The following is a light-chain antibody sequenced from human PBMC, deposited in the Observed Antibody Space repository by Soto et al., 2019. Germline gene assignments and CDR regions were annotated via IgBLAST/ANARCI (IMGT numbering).Light chain of an antibody. J-gene: IGLJ1*01. V-gene: IGLV2-8*01. CDR1: SSDVGDYNY. Sequence: QSALTQPPSASGSPGQSVTISCTGTSSDVGDYNYVSWYQQHPGKAPKVMIYDVSKRPSGVPDRFSGSKSGNTASLTVSGLQAEDEADYYCGSYAGGKNYVFGTGTKVTVL. CDR3: GSYAGGKNYV. CDR2: DVS.